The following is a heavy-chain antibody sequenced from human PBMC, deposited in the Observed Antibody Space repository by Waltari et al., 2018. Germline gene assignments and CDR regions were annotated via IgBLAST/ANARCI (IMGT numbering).Heavy chain of an antibody. V-gene: IGHV4-38-2*01. CDR1: GFSISSGYS. Sequence: QVQLQESGPGLVKPSATLSLTCGVSGFSISSGYSWGWIRPPPGKGLEWLGSLHHSGSTYYNPSLKSRVTISADTSKNHFSLRLSSVTAADTAVYYCARVVVATTGDWFDPWGQGTLVTVSS. D-gene: IGHD2-15*01. CDR2: LHHSGST. CDR3: ARVVVATTGDWFDP. J-gene: IGHJ5*02.